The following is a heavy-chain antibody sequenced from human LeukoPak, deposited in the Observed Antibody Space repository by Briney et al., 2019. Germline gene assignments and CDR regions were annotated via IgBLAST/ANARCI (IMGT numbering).Heavy chain of an antibody. J-gene: IGHJ4*02. CDR3: ARDVNYAFDY. CDR2: ISANSGNT. V-gene: IGHV1-18*01. CDR1: GYSFTGNG. Sequence: ASVKVSCKPSGYSFTGNGISWVRQAPGQGLEWMAWISANSGNTNYAQNFQDRVTLTTDTSTSTAYMELRSLRSDDTAVYYCARDVNYAFDYWGQGTLVTVSS. D-gene: IGHD3-16*01.